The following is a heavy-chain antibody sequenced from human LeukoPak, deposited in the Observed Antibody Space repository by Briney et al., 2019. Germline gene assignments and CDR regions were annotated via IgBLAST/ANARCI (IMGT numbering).Heavy chain of an antibody. CDR3: EREGYCSGGSCSDWYFDL. D-gene: IGHD2-15*01. J-gene: IGHJ2*01. Sequence: PGGSLRLSCAASRFTFSSYAMSWVRQAPGKGLEWVSTINGVGGNTYYADPVKGRFTISRDNYKNMLYLQMKRLRVEDTDIYYCEREGYCSGGSCSDWYFDLWGRGSLVTVSS. CDR2: INGVGGNT. CDR1: RFTFSSYA. V-gene: IGHV3-23*01.